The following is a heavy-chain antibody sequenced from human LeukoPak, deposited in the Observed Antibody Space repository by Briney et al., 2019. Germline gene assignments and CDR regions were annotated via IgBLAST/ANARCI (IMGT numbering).Heavy chain of an antibody. J-gene: IGHJ5*02. D-gene: IGHD6-6*01. Sequence: PGGSLRLSCAASGFTFSSYSMNWVRQAPGKGLEWVSSISSSSSYIYYADSVKGRFTISRDNAKNSLYLQMNSLRAEDTAVYYCVRAPPIYSSSPWFDPWGQGTLVTVSS. CDR2: ISSSSSYI. V-gene: IGHV3-21*01. CDR3: VRAPPIYSSSPWFDP. CDR1: GFTFSSYS.